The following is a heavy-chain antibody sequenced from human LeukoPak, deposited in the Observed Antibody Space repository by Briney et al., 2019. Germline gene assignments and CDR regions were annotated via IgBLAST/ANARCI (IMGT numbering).Heavy chain of an antibody. V-gene: IGHV4-59*01. CDR1: GGSISSYY. D-gene: IGHD5-12*01. CDR3: ARRGIYPGGYFDY. Sequence: PSETLSLTCTVSGGSISSYYWSWIRQPPGKGLEWIGYIYYSGSTNYNPSLKSRVTISVDTSKNQFSLKLSSVTAADTAVYYCARRGIYPGGYFDYWGQGTLVTVSS. CDR2: IYYSGST. J-gene: IGHJ4*02.